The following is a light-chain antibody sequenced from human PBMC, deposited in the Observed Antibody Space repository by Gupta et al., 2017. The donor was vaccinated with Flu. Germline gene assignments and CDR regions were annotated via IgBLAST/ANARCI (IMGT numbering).Light chain of an antibody. CDR3: AAWDDSLNGLWV. CDR1: ISNIGRKV. Sequence: VLIPCSGIISNIGRKVVSWYKHVPGRAPKLLIYNDNQRPSGVPDRFSGSKSGTSASLAISGLQSEDEADYYCAAWDDSLNGLWVFGGGTQLTVL. V-gene: IGLV1-44*01. CDR2: NDN. J-gene: IGLJ3*02.